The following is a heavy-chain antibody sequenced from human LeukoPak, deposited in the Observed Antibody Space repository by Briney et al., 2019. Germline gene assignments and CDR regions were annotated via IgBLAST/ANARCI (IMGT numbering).Heavy chain of an antibody. CDR3: ARRTANRNWFDP. CDR1: GGSISSSDYY. V-gene: IGHV4-39*01. CDR2: IFYSGAA. Sequence: SETLSLTCTVSGGSISSSDYYWGWVRQPPGKGLEWIGSIFYSGAAHCNPSLKSRVTISVDTSNNQFSLMLSSVTAADTAVYYCARRTANRNWFDPWGQGTLVTVSS. D-gene: IGHD1/OR15-1a*01. J-gene: IGHJ5*02.